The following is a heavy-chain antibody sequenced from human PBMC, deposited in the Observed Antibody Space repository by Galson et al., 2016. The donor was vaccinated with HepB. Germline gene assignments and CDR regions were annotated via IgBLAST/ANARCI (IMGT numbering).Heavy chain of an antibody. CDR1: GFTVSSNY. CDR2: IYSDGST. V-gene: IGHV3-66*02. J-gene: IGHJ6*03. CDR3: ARVFHIYYHYHLDV. Sequence: SLRLSCAASGFTVSSNYINWVRQTPAKGLEWVSVIYSDGSTYYADSLKGRFTISRDNSKNTVYLQMDRLTSEDRAVYYCARVFHIYYHYHLDVWGKGTTATVSS.